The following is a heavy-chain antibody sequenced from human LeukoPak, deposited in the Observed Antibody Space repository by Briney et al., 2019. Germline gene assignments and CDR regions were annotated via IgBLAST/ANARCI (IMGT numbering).Heavy chain of an antibody. CDR2: IYTSGST. Sequence: SETLSLTCTVSGGSISSSSYYWSWIRQPAGKGLEWIGRIYTSGSTNYNPSLKSRVTMSVDTSKNQFSLKLSSVTAADTAVYYCAREDAPIVVVPAAIVDWGQGTLVTVSS. D-gene: IGHD2-2*02. V-gene: IGHV4-61*02. CDR1: GGSISSSSYY. CDR3: AREDAPIVVVPAAIVD. J-gene: IGHJ4*02.